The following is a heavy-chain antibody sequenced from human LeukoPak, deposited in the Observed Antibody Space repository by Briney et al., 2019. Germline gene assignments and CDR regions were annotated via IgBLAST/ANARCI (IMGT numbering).Heavy chain of an antibody. Sequence: GGSLRLSCAASGFTFSSYWMHWVRQTPGKGLVWVSRIDGAGSSIGYADSVKGRVTISRDNAKNTLYLQMNNLRAEDTAVYYCARGGDYKNDYWGQGTLVTVSS. D-gene: IGHD4-17*01. J-gene: IGHJ4*02. CDR3: ARGGDYKNDY. V-gene: IGHV3-74*01. CDR2: IDGAGSSI. CDR1: GFTFSSYW.